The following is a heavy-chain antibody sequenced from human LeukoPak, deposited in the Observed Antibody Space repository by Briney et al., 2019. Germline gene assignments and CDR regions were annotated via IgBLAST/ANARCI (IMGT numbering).Heavy chain of an antibody. CDR2: INPNSGGT. J-gene: IGHJ5*02. D-gene: IGHD3-3*01. V-gene: IGHV1-2*02. CDR3: ARASGITIFGVAPFDP. Sequence: ASVKVSCKVSRYTFTGYYMHWVRQAPGQGLEWMGWINPNSGGTNYAQKFQGRVTMTRDTSISTAYMELSRLRSDDTAVYYCARASGITIFGVAPFDPWGQGTLVTVSS. CDR1: RYTFTGYY.